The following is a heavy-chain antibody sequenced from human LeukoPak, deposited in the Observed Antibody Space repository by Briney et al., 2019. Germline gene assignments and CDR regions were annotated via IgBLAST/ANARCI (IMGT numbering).Heavy chain of an antibody. J-gene: IGHJ4*02. V-gene: IGHV4-34*01. CDR1: GGSFNDYY. CDR2: INHSGST. Sequence: SETLSLTCAVYGGSFNDYYWSWIRQPPGKGLEWIGEINHSGSTNYNPSLKSRVTISVDTSKNHFSLSLSSVTAADTAVYYCARSAWLVPFDYWGQGTLVTVSS. D-gene: IGHD6-19*01. CDR3: ARSAWLVPFDY.